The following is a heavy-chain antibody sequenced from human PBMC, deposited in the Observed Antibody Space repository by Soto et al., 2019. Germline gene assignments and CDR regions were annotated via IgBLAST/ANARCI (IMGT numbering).Heavy chain of an antibody. D-gene: IGHD6-13*01. CDR2: INSEGSST. J-gene: IGHJ4*02. CDR1: GFTFTSYW. V-gene: IGHV3-74*01. Sequence: EVQLVESGGGLVQPGGSLRISCAASGFTFTSYWMHWVRQAPGKGLVWVSRINSEGSSTNYADSVKGRFTISRDNAKNTLYLQMNSLRVEDTALYDCARAGEYSSLVDYWGKGTLVTVSS. CDR3: ARAGEYSSLVDY.